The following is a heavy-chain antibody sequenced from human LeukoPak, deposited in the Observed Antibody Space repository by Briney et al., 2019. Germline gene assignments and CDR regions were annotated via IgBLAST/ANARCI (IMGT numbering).Heavy chain of an antibody. D-gene: IGHD1-26*01. V-gene: IGHV3-7*01. Sequence: PGGSLRLSCAVSGFTFSDAWMSWVRQAPGKGLEGVANIKQDGSEKYYVDSVKGRFTISRDNAKNSLYLQMNSLRAEDTAVYYCAVRGGSYRGATRFDYWGQGTLVTVSS. CDR3: AVRGGSYRGATRFDY. J-gene: IGHJ4*02. CDR1: GFTFSDAW. CDR2: IKQDGSEK.